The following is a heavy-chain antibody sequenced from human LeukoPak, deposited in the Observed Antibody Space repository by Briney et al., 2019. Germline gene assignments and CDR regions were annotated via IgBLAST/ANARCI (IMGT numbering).Heavy chain of an antibody. D-gene: IGHD3-3*01. J-gene: IGHJ5*02. CDR3: ARAVDFWSGYPQPNWFDP. Sequence: GGSLRVSCAASGFTFSNSAMGWVRQAPGKGLEWVSAISTSDGSTYYADAVKGRFTSSRDNSKSTLYLQMNSLRAEDTAVYYCARAVDFWSGYPQPNWFDPWGQGTLVTVSS. CDR1: GFTFSNSA. CDR2: ISTSDGST. V-gene: IGHV3-23*01.